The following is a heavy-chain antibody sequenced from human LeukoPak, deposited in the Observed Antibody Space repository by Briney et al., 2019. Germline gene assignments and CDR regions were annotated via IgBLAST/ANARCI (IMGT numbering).Heavy chain of an antibody. CDR3: ARGFYGMDV. J-gene: IGHJ6*02. CDR1: GYTFSGSY. CDR2: INPNSGDT. V-gene: IGHV1-2*02. Sequence: ASVKVSCEASGYTFSGSYIYWARQAPGQRLEWMGWINPNSGDTHYAQNFQGRVTMTRDTSITTAYMELSSLRSDDTGVYYCARGFYGMDVWGQGTTVTASS.